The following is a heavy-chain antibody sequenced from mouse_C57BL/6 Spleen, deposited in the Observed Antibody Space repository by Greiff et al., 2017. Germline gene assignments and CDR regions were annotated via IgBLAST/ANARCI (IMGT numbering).Heavy chain of an antibody. CDR1: GYTFTSYR. J-gene: IGHJ3*01. V-gene: IGHV1-59*01. CDR2: IDPSDSYT. D-gene: IGHD2-4*01. Sequence: QVQLQQPGAELVRPGTSVKLSCKASGYTFTSYRMHWVKQRPGQGLEWIGVIDPSDSYTNYNQKFKGKATLTVDTSSSTAYMQLSSLTSEDSAVYYCAREIYYDSRWFAYWGQGTLVTVSA. CDR3: AREIYYDSRWFAY.